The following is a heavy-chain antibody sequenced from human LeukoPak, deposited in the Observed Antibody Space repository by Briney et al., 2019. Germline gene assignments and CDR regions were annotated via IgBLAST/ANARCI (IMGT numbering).Heavy chain of an antibody. J-gene: IGHJ4*02. Sequence: SETLSLTCAVYGGSLSYYYWSWIRQSPEKGLEWIGEINRSGSTNYNPSLKSRVSVSVDTSKNQFSLKLSSVTAADTAVYYCARGGFYCGDDCYVDYWGQGTLVTVSS. D-gene: IGHD2-21*02. CDR3: ARGGFYCGDDCYVDY. CDR1: GGSLSYYY. V-gene: IGHV4-34*01. CDR2: INRSGST.